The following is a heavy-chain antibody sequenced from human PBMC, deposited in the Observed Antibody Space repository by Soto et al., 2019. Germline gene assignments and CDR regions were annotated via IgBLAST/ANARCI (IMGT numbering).Heavy chain of an antibody. CDR2: IYSTGST. Sequence: SETLSLTCTVSGGSIGSGDYYWGWIRQPPGKGLEWIGYIYSTGSTYYTPSLRSRVTISIDTSKSQISLKLSSVTAADTAVYFCARGSSSWPRGGWFDPWGQGTLVTVSS. D-gene: IGHD6-13*01. J-gene: IGHJ5*02. CDR1: GGSIGSGDYY. CDR3: ARGSSSWPRGGWFDP. V-gene: IGHV4-30-4*01.